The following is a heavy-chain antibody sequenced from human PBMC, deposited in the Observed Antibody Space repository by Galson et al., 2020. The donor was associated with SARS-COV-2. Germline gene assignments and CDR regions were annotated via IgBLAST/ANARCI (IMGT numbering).Heavy chain of an antibody. CDR3: ARDLSLYYYDSSGSFFDY. J-gene: IGHJ4*02. CDR2: IWYDGSNK. Sequence: GESLKISCAASGFTFSSYGMHWVRQAPGKGLEWVAVIWYDGSNKYYADSVKGRFTISRDNSKNTLYLQMNSLRAEDTAVYYCARDLSLYYYDSSGSFFDYWGQGTLVTVSS. V-gene: IGHV3-33*01. D-gene: IGHD3-22*01. CDR1: GFTFSSYG.